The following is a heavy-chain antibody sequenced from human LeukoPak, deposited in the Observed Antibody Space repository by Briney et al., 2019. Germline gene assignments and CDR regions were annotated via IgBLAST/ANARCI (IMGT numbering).Heavy chain of an antibody. D-gene: IGHD4-17*01. Sequence: GGSLRLSCAASGFTFSTYSMNWVRQAPGKGLEWVSSISSSSDYIYYADSVKGRFTISRDNAKNSLYLQMNGLRAEDTAVYYCARETTVTSGWFDPWGQGTLVTVSS. CDR1: GFTFSTYS. V-gene: IGHV3-21*01. CDR3: ARETTVTSGWFDP. J-gene: IGHJ5*02. CDR2: ISSSSDYI.